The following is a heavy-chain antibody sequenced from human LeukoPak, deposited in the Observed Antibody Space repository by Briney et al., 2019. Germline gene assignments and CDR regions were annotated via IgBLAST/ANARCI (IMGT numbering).Heavy chain of an antibody. CDR2: IKQDGSEK. Sequence: GGSLRLSCAASGFTFSSYWMSWVRQAPGKGLGWVANIKQDGSEKYYVDSVKGRFTISRDNAKNSLYLQMSSLRADDTALYYCARGPLGYCSSTSCSFNYWGQGTLVTVSS. V-gene: IGHV3-7*03. D-gene: IGHD2-2*01. J-gene: IGHJ4*02. CDR1: GFTFSSYW. CDR3: ARGPLGYCSSTSCSFNY.